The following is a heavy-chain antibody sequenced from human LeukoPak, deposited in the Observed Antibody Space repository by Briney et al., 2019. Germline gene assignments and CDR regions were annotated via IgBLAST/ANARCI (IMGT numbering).Heavy chain of an antibody. J-gene: IGHJ5*02. V-gene: IGHV1-18*04. Sequence: GASVKVSCKASGYTFTSYGISWVRQAPGQGHEWMGWISAYNGNTNYAQKLRGRVTMTTDTSTSTAYMELRSLRSDATAVYSCARVSTAATPLGWFDPWGQGTLVTVSS. CDR2: ISAYNGNT. D-gene: IGHD2-2*01. CDR3: ARVSTAATPLGWFDP. CDR1: GYTFTSYG.